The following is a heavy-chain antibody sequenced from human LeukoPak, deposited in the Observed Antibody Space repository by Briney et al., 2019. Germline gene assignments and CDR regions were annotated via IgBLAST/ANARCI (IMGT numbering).Heavy chain of an antibody. CDR1: GLTFSSHA. CDR2: ISGSGANT. CDR3: AKSIEELIRGTYYYYSYMDV. D-gene: IGHD1-7*01. V-gene: IGHV3-23*01. Sequence: GGSLRLSCAASGLTFSSHAMTWVRQAPGKGLEWVAVISGSGANTYYADSVKGRFTISRYNSNNTLYLQMRSLGTEDAAVYYCAKSIEELIRGTYYYYSYMDVWGKETPVIVSS. J-gene: IGHJ6*03.